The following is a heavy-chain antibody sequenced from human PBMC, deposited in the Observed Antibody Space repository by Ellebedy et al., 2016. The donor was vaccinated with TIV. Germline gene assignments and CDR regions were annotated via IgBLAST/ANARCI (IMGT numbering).Heavy chain of an antibody. CDR1: GDSISSTNYF. V-gene: IGHV4-39*07. CDR2: LNYGGES. J-gene: IGHJ4*02. D-gene: IGHD5-12*01. CDR3: ASHRGFYSGWSFDY. Sequence: MPSETLSLTCIVSGDSISSTNYFRGWIRQPPGKGLEWIGSLNYGGESYFDPSLKRRVTMSLDTSKNQFSLKVNSVTAADTAIYYCASHRGFYSGWSFDYWGQGTLITVSS.